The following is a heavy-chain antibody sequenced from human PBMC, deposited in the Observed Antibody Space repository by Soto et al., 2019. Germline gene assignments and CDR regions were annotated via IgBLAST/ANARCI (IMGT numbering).Heavy chain of an antibody. CDR3: TRDRIFGVVTRIPQYYYYYMDV. J-gene: IGHJ6*03. CDR2: IRSKAYGGTT. Sequence: PGGSLRLSCTASGFTFGDYAMSWFRQAPGKGLEWVGFIRSKAYGGTTEYAASVKGRFTISRDDSKSIAYLQMNSLKTEDTAVYYCTRDRIFGVVTRIPQYYYYYMDVWGKGTTVTVSS. CDR1: GFTFGDYA. D-gene: IGHD3-3*02. V-gene: IGHV3-49*03.